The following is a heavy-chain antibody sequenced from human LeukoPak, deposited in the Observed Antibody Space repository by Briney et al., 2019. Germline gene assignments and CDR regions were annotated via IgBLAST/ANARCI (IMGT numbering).Heavy chain of an antibody. D-gene: IGHD3-10*01. CDR1: GYTFTSYG. CDR3: VRDGYGSGKGFFDY. V-gene: IGHV1-18*01. J-gene: IGHJ4*02. Sequence: ASVKVSCKASGYTFTSYGISWVRQAPGQGPEWMGWISAYDGNTNSAQKFQGRVIMTTDTSASTAYMEVRSLRPDDTAVYYCVRDGYGSGKGFFDYWGRGTLVTVSS. CDR2: ISAYDGNT.